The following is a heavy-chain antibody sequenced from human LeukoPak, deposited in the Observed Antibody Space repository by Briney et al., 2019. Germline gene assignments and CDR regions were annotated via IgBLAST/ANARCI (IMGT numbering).Heavy chain of an antibody. Sequence: GGSLRLSCAASGFTFSTYWMHWVRQAPGKGLVWVSRISSDGSTPSYADSVKGRSTISRDNAKNTLYLQMHSLRAEDTAVYYCARVGSGTTRDYWGQGTLVTVSS. D-gene: IGHD5-12*01. CDR2: ISSDGSTP. V-gene: IGHV3-74*01. CDR1: GFTFSTYW. CDR3: ARVGSGTTRDY. J-gene: IGHJ4*02.